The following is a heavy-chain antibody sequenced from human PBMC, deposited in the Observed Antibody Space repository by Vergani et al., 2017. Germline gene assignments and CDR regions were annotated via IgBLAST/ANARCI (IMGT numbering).Heavy chain of an antibody. Sequence: QVQLVESGGGVVQPGGSLRLSCVASGFSVSNSGMHWVRQTPGKGLEWVAFIQYDGSDIFYADFVEGRFTISRDNSKNSLYLQMRSLRFDDTAVYYCANEGAANSIGGWLDHWGQGALVTVSS. V-gene: IGHV3-30*02. CDR2: IQYDGSDI. CDR3: ANEGAANSIGGWLDH. D-gene: IGHD3-16*01. J-gene: IGHJ4*02. CDR1: GFSVSNSG.